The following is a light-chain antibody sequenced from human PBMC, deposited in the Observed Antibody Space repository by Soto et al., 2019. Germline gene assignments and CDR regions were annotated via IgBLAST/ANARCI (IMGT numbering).Light chain of an antibody. V-gene: IGLV1-40*01. CDR3: QSFDSSLNAPSV. CDR1: SSNIGSGYD. CDR2: ANN. Sequence: QSVLTQPPSVSGAPGQRITISCAGSSSNIGSGYDVHWYQQHPGTAPKLLIYANNNRPSGVPDRFSGSKSRTSASLAITGLQAEDEADYYCQSFDSSLNAPSVFGTGTKVTVL. J-gene: IGLJ1*01.